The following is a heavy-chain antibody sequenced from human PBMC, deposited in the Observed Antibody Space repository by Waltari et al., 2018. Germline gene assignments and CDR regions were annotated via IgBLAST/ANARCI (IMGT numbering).Heavy chain of an antibody. J-gene: IGHJ5*02. V-gene: IGHV4-39*01. Sequence: WGWIRQGPGKGLEWIGSIYYSGSIYNNPTLQSRVTISGDTSKKQFSLNRSSVTAADTAVYYWARHWKRNGYRFDPWGQGTRVTVSS. CDR2: IYYSGSI. CDR3: ARHWKRNGYRFDP. D-gene: IGHD5-12*01.